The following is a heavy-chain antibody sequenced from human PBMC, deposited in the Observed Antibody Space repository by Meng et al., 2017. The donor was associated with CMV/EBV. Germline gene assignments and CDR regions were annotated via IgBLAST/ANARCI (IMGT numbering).Heavy chain of an antibody. CDR1: GYTFTSYG. CDR2: ISAYNGNT. Sequence: ASVKVSCKASGYTFTSYGISWVRQAPGQGLEWMGWISAYNGNTNYAQKLQGRVTMTTDTSTSTAYMELRSLRSDDTAVYYCARVPAAKSSLYYYYGMDVWGQGTTVTVSS. J-gene: IGHJ6*02. CDR3: ARVPAAKSSLYYYYGMDV. D-gene: IGHD2-2*01. V-gene: IGHV1-18*01.